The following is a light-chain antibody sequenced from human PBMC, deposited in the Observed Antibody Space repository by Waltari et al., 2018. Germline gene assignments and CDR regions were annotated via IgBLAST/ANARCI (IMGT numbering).Light chain of an antibody. CDR3: SSYTTSSAPGV. V-gene: IGLV2-14*02. Sequence: QSALTQPASVSGSPGQSITISCTGTSSDVGPYNLVSWYQQHPGKAPKLIIYEVTKRPYGISIRFSASKPGNTASLTISGLQAEDEADYYCSSYTTSSAPGVFGTGTRVTVL. CDR2: EVT. J-gene: IGLJ1*01. CDR1: SSDVGPYNL.